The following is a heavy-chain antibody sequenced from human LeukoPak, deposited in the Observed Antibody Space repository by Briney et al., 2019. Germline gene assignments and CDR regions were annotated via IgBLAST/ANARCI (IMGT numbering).Heavy chain of an antibody. J-gene: IGHJ4*02. Sequence: PGGSLRLPCAPSGFPLRSYGMHGVRHSPGKGLEGVAVISYDGSNKYCADSVKGRLTLPRDNHKNTVSPQMNSLRAEDTAVLYCARVSGGEDYWGQGTLVTVSS. CDR2: ISYDGSNK. CDR1: GFPLRSYG. V-gene: IGHV3-30*03. D-gene: IGHD3-16*01. CDR3: ARVSGGEDY.